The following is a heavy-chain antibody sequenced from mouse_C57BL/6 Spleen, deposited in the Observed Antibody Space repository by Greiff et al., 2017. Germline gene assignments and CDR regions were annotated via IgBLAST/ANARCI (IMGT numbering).Heavy chain of an antibody. Sequence: VQRVESGPGLVAPSQSLSITCTVSGFSLTSYGVHWVRQPPGKGLEWLVVIWSDGSTTYNSALKSRLSISKDNSKSQVFLKMNSLQTDDTAMYYCARQRYYGRGDYAMDYWGQGTSVTVSS. CDR1: GFSLTSYG. CDR2: IWSDGST. V-gene: IGHV2-6-1*01. J-gene: IGHJ4*01. D-gene: IGHD1-1*01. CDR3: ARQRYYGRGDYAMDY.